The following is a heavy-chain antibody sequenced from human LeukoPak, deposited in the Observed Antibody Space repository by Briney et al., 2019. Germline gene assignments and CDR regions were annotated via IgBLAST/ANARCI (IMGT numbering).Heavy chain of an antibody. V-gene: IGHV1-18*01. CDR3: ASVPAAIYYGMDV. Sequence: ASVKVSRKASGYTLTSYGISWVRQAPGQGLEWMGWISAYNGNTNYAQKLQGRVTMTTDTSTSTAYMELRSLRSDDTAVYYCASVPAAIYYGMDVWGQGTTVTVSS. J-gene: IGHJ6*02. CDR1: GYTLTSYG. D-gene: IGHD2-2*01. CDR2: ISAYNGNT.